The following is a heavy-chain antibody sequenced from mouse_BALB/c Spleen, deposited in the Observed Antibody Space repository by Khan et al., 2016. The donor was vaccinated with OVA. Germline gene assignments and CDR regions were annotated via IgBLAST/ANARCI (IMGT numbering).Heavy chain of an antibody. CDR3: ARQPYYHYNIMDY. D-gene: IGHD2-10*01. J-gene: IGHJ4*01. V-gene: IGHV2-6-1*01. CDR1: GFSLTNYG. CDR2: IWSDGST. Sequence: ESGPGLVAPSQSLSITCTISGFSLTNYGVHWVRQPPGKGLEWLVVIWSDGSTTYNSALKSRLTISKDNSKSQVFLKMISLQTDDTAMYFCARQPYYHYNIMDYWGQGTSVTVSS.